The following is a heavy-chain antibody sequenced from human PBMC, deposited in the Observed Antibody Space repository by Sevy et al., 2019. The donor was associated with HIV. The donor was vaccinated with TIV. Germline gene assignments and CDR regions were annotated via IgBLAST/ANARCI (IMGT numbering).Heavy chain of an antibody. CDR2: IYNGGTT. V-gene: IGHV4-39*01. CDR3: ARVPQWLGPSFDS. CDR1: GASMRSSHY. Sequence: SDTLSLTCTVSGASMRSSHYWGWIRQPPGKGLEWIGSIYNGGTTYYNPSLKTRLTVSVDTSKNQFSLKLSSVTAADTAVYYCARVPQWLGPSFDSWGQGTLVTVSS. D-gene: IGHD6-19*01. J-gene: IGHJ4*02.